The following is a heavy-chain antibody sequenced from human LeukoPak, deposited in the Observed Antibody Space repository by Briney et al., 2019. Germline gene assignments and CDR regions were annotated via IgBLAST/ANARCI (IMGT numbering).Heavy chain of an antibody. J-gene: IGHJ5*01. CDR1: GDSISSGDYY. CDR2: IYTSGST. D-gene: IGHD3-10*01. V-gene: IGHV4-61*02. CDR3: ARQPKSCTPGVFITGKACWFDS. Sequence: PSQTLSLTCTVSGDSISSGDYYWSWIRQPAGKGLEWIGRIYTSGSTNYNPSLKSRVTISVDTAKNQFSLNLRSVNAADTAVYFCARQPKSCTPGVFITGKACWFDSWGQGTLVTVSS.